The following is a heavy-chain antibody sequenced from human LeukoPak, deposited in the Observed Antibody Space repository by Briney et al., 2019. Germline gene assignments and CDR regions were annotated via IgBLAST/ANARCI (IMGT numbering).Heavy chain of an antibody. D-gene: IGHD3-22*01. J-gene: IGHJ4*02. Sequence: PGGSLRLSCAASGFTFSSYSMNWVRQAPGKGLEWVSAISGSGGSTYYADSVKGRFTISRDNSKNTLYLQMNSLRAEDTAVYYCAKDLRITMIVVVIQGYFDYWGQGTLVTVSS. CDR1: GFTFSSYS. V-gene: IGHV3-23*01. CDR3: AKDLRITMIVVVIQGYFDY. CDR2: ISGSGGST.